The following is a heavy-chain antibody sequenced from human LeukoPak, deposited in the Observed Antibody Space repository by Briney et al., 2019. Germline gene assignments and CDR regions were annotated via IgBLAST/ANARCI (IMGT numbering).Heavy chain of an antibody. J-gene: IGHJ4*02. V-gene: IGHV1-2*02. Sequence: GASVKVSCKASGYTFTGYYMHWVRQAPGQGLEWMGWINPNSGGTNYAQKFQGRVTMTRDTSISTAYMELSRPRSDDTAVYYCARVQGLYCSSTSCSAIDYWGQGTPVTVSS. D-gene: IGHD2-2*01. CDR1: GYTFTGYY. CDR3: ARVQGLYCSSTSCSAIDY. CDR2: INPNSGGT.